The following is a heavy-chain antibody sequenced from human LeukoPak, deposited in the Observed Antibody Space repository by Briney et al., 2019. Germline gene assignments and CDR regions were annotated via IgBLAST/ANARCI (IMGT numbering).Heavy chain of an antibody. CDR2: IYYSGST. V-gene: IGHV4-39*01. CDR1: GGSISSYY. CDR3: ARPQGYQLLDFEY. D-gene: IGHD2-2*01. J-gene: IGHJ4*02. Sequence: PSETLSLTCTVSGGSISSYYWGWIRQPPGKGLEWIGSIYYSGSTYYNPSLKSRVTISVDTSKNQFSLKLSSVTAAGTTVYYCARPQGYQLLDFEYWGQGTLVTVSS.